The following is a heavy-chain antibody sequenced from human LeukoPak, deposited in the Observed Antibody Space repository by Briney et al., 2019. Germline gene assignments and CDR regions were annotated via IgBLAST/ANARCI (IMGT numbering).Heavy chain of an antibody. J-gene: IGHJ5*02. V-gene: IGHV5-51*01. CDR3: ARLPDYDFWSGSNWFDP. Sequence: GESLKISCKGSGYSFTSYWIGWVRQMPGKGLEWMGIIYPGDSDTRYSPSFQGQVTISADKSFSTAYLQWSSLKASDTAMYYCARLPDYDFWSGSNWFDPWGQGTLVTVSS. D-gene: IGHD3-3*01. CDR1: GYSFTSYW. CDR2: IYPGDSDT.